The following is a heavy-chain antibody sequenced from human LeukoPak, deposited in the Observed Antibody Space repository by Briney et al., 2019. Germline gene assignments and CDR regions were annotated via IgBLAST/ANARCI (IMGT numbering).Heavy chain of an antibody. CDR3: TTEAYSGSFPGY. D-gene: IGHD1-26*01. CDR1: GFTFSNAW. CDR2: IKSKTDGGTT. J-gene: IGHJ4*02. V-gene: IGHV3-15*01. Sequence: GGSLRPSCAASGFTFSNAWMSWVRQAPGKGLEWVGRIKSKTDGGTTDYAAPVKGRFTISRDDSKNTLYLQMNSLKTEDTAVYYCTTEAYSGSFPGYWGQGTLVTVSS.